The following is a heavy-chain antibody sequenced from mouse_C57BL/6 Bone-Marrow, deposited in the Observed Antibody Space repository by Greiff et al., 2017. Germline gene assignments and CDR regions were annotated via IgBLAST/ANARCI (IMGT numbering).Heavy chain of an antibody. J-gene: IGHJ4*01. CDR3: TRGRYYSNFFYYAMDY. CDR2: ISSGGDYI. Sequence: EVQRVESGEGLVKPGGSLKLSCAASGFPFSSYAMSWVRQTPEKRLEWVAYISSGGDYIYYADTVKGRFTISRANARNTLYMQMRSLTSEDTAMYYCTRGRYYSNFFYYAMDYWGQGTSVTVSS. D-gene: IGHD2-5*01. V-gene: IGHV5-9-1*02. CDR1: GFPFSSYA.